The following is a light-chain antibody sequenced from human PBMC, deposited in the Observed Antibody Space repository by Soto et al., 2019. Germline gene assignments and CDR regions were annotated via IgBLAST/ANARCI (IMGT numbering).Light chain of an antibody. J-gene: IGLJ3*02. CDR1: SSDVGGYNY. CDR2: EVS. Sequence: QSALTQPASVSGSPGQSITISCTGTSSDVGGYNYVSWYQQHPGKAPRLMIYEVSNRPSGVSNRFSGSKSGNTASLTSSGLQAEDEADYYCSSYTGSTPVVFGGGTKLTVL. CDR3: SSYTGSTPVV. V-gene: IGLV2-14*01.